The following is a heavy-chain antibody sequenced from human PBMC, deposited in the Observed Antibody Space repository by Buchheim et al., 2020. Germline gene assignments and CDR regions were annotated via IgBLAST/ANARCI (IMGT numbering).Heavy chain of an antibody. D-gene: IGHD3-22*01. CDR1: GFTFSSYG. Sequence: QVQLVESGGGVVQPGRSLRLSCAASGFTFSSYGMHWVRQAPGKGLEWVAVIWYDGSNKYYADSGKGRFTISRDNSKKTLYLQMNSLRAEDTAVYYCARDFAGGDCYDSSGHAPGGYWGQGTL. V-gene: IGHV3-33*01. J-gene: IGHJ4*02. CDR3: ARDFAGGDCYDSSGHAPGGY. CDR2: IWYDGSNK.